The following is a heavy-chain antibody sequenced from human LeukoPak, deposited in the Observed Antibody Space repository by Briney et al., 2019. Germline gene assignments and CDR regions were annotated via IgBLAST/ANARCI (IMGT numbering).Heavy chain of an antibody. V-gene: IGHV1-69*13. CDR2: IIPIFGTA. Sequence: SVKVSCKASGGTFISYAISWVRQAPGQGLEWMGGIIPIFGTANYAQKFQGRVTVTADESTSTAYMELSSLRSEDTAVYYCARVVVPAAIVPHFDYWGQGTLVTVSS. J-gene: IGHJ4*02. CDR3: ARVVVPAAIVPHFDY. CDR1: GGTFISYA. D-gene: IGHD2-2*02.